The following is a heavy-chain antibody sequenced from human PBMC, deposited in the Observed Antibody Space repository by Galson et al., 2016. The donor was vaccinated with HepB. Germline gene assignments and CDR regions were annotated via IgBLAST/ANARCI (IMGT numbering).Heavy chain of an antibody. D-gene: IGHD1/OR15-1a*01. V-gene: IGHV3-23*01. J-gene: IGHJ4*02. CDR1: GFTFSNYA. CDR3: AKGTTLQVHFGYFDH. CDR2: IGDSGGST. Sequence: SLRLSCAASGFTFSNYAMSWVRQAPGKGLEWVSGIGDSGGSTYFADSVMGRFTISRDNSKNTLYLQMNSLRVDDTAVYYCAKGTTLQVHFGYFDHWGQGTLATVSS.